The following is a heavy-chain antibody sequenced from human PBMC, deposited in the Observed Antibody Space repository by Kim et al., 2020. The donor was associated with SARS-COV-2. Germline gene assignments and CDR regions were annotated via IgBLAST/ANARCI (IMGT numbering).Heavy chain of an antibody. J-gene: IGHJ5*02. Sequence: LSLTCAASGFTFSSYAMSWVRQAPGKGLEWVSAISGSGGSTYYADSVKGRFTISRDNSKNTLYLQMNSLRAEDTAVYYCAKVPHAGIAAAGTPVGVNWFDPWGQGTLVTVSS. CDR2: ISGSGGST. D-gene: IGHD6-13*01. CDR1: GFTFSSYA. V-gene: IGHV3-23*01. CDR3: AKVPHAGIAAAGTPVGVNWFDP.